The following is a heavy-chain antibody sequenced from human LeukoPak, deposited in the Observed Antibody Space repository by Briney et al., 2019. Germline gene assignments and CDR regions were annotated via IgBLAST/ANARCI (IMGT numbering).Heavy chain of an antibody. D-gene: IGHD2-2*01. V-gene: IGHV1-18*01. CDR2: ISAYNGNT. CDR3: ARDRCTSCYEDSYFDY. J-gene: IGHJ4*02. Sequence: ASVKVSCKASGYTFTSYGITWLRQAPGQGLEWLGWISAYNGNTNYAQKLQGRVTMTTDTSTSTAYMELRSLRSDDTAVYYCARDRCTSCYEDSYFDYWGQGTLVTVSS. CDR1: GYTFTSYG.